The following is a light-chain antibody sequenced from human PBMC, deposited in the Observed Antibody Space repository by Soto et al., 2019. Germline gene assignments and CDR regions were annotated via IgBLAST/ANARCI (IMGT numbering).Light chain of an antibody. CDR2: GAS. CDR1: QNISSA. CDR3: QHYNNWLGT. J-gene: IGKJ4*01. Sequence: EIVMTQSPAILSVSPGERATLSCRASQNISSAYVAWYQQKPGQAPRLLIYGASTRATGIPDRFSGSGSGTEFTLTISSLQSEDFAVYYCQHYNNWLGTFGGGTKVDI. V-gene: IGKV3-15*01.